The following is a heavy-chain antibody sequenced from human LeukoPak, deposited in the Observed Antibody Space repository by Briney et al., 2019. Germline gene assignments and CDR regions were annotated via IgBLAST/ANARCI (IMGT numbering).Heavy chain of an antibody. V-gene: IGHV4-39*07. CDR1: GGSISSSSYY. D-gene: IGHD6-19*01. CDR2: IYYSGST. CDR3: ARSSTGAVAGTEIDY. Sequence: SSETLSLTCTVSGGSISSSSYYWGWIRQPPGKGLEWIGSIYYSGSTYYNPSLKSRVTISVDTSKNQFSLKLSSVTAADTAVYYCARSSTGAVAGTEIDYWGQGTLVTVSS. J-gene: IGHJ4*02.